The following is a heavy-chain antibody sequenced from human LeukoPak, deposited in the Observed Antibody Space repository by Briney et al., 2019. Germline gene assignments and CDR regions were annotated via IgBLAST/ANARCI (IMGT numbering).Heavy chain of an antibody. CDR1: GFTFSSYV. CDR3: AKDVGIAVVPDAFDI. V-gene: IGHV3-30*18. D-gene: IGHD6-19*01. Sequence: GSLRLSCAASGFTFSSYVMHWVRQAPGKGLERVAVISYDGSNKYYADSVKGRFTISRDNSKNTLYLQMNSLRAEDTAVYYCAKDVGIAVVPDAFDIWGQGTMVTVSS. CDR2: ISYDGSNK. J-gene: IGHJ3*02.